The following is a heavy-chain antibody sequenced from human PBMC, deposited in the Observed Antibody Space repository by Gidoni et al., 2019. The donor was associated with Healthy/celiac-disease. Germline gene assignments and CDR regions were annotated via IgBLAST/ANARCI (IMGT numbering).Heavy chain of an antibody. Sequence: QVQLVQSGAEVKKPGSSVTVSCTASGGPFSSYAISWVRQAPGQGLEWMGGIIPIFGTANYARKFQGRVTITADESTSTAYMELSSLRSEDTAVYYCARDLWDDYGGNSEDPDFDYWGQGTLVTVSS. CDR1: GGPFSSYA. D-gene: IGHD4-17*01. J-gene: IGHJ4*02. CDR3: ARDLWDDYGGNSEDPDFDY. V-gene: IGHV1-69*01. CDR2: IIPIFGTA.